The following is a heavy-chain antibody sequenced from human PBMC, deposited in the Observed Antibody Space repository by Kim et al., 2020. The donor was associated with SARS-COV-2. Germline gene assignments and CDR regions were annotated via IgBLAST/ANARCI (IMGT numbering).Heavy chain of an antibody. D-gene: IGHD5-12*01. CDR1: GFTFSTYG. V-gene: IGHV3-30*18. J-gene: IGHJ4*02. CDR3: AKAGGYRDPFDY. CDR2: ISYDGINR. Sequence: GGSLRLSCAASGFTFSTYGMHWVRQAPGKGLEWVAVISYDGINRYYADSVRGRFTISRDNSKNSLYLQMNSLRAEDTAVFYCAKAGGYRDPFDYWGQGTLVTVSS.